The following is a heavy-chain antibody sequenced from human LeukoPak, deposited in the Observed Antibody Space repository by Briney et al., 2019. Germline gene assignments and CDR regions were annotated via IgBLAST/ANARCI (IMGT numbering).Heavy chain of an antibody. CDR1: GFTVSSNY. CDR2: IYSGGST. CDR3: ARAVGKAAGTLGY. Sequence: GGSLRLSCAASGFTVSSNYMSWVRQAPGKGLEWVSVIYSGGSTYYADSVKGRFTISRDNSRNTLYLQMNSLRAEDTAVYYCARAVGKAAGTLGYWGQGTLVTVSS. J-gene: IGHJ4*02. D-gene: IGHD6-13*01. V-gene: IGHV3-53*01.